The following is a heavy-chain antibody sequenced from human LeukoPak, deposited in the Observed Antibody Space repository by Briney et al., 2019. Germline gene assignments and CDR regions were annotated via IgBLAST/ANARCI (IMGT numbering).Heavy chain of an antibody. CDR1: GGSISSGGYS. CDR2: IYHSGST. CDR3: ARAGTLYYAFDI. J-gene: IGHJ3*02. D-gene: IGHD1-1*01. V-gene: IGHV4-30-2*01. Sequence: SSETLSLTCAVSGGSISSGGYSWSWIRQPPGKGLEWIGYIYHSGSTYYNPSLKSRVTISVDRSKNQFSLKLSSVTAADTAVYYCARAGTLYYAFDIWGQGTMVTVSS.